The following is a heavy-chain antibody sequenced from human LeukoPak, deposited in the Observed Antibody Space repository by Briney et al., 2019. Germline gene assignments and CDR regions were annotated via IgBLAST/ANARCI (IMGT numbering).Heavy chain of an antibody. CDR1: GFPFTAYA. V-gene: IGHV3-30-3*01. Sequence: GGSLRLSCAASGFPFTAYAMHWVRQAPGKGLEWVALISYDGTNKFYADSVEGRFTISKDNSKNTLYLQMNSLGADDTAVYYCARDYSYTVDVWGRGTTVTVSS. D-gene: IGHD2-15*01. J-gene: IGHJ6*02. CDR2: ISYDGTNK. CDR3: ARDYSYTVDV.